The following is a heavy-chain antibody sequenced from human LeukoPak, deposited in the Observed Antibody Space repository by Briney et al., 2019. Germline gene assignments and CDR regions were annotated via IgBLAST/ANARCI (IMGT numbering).Heavy chain of an antibody. V-gene: IGHV4-34*01. J-gene: IGHJ6*03. D-gene: IGHD3-10*01. CDR3: ARGRLLWFGEPPPRTRAYYMDV. CDR2: INHSGST. CDR1: GGSFSGYY. Sequence: SETLSLTCAVYGGSFSGYYWSWLRQPPGKGLEWLGEINHSGSTNYNPSRKSRVTISVDTSKNQFSLKLSSVTAADTAVYYCARGRLLWFGEPPPRTRAYYMDVWGKATTVTVSS.